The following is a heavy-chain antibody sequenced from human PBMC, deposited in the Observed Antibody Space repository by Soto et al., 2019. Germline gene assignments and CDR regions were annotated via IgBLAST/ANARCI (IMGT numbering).Heavy chain of an antibody. V-gene: IGHV3-23*01. CDR3: AKDGGYCSGGSCYRPPDY. CDR1: GFTFSSYA. D-gene: IGHD2-15*01. J-gene: IGHJ4*02. CDR2: ISGSGGST. Sequence: GGSLRLACAASGFTFSSYAMSWVRQAPGKGLEWVSAISGSGGSTYYGDSVKGRFTISRDNSKNTLYLQMNSLRAEATAVYYCAKDGGYCSGGSCYRPPDYWGQGPLVTVSS.